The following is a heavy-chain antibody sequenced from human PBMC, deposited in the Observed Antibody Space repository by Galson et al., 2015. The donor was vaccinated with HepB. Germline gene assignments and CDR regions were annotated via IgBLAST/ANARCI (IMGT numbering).Heavy chain of an antibody. Sequence: PALVKPTQTLTLTCTFSGFSLSTSGMCVSWIRQPPGKALEWLARIDWDDDKYYSTSLKTRLTISKDTSKNQVVLTMTNMDPVDTATYYCAREDGYNVLSDYWGQGTLVTVSS. CDR3: AREDGYNVLSDY. CDR1: GFSLSTSGMC. D-gene: IGHD5-24*01. J-gene: IGHJ4*02. V-gene: IGHV2-70*11. CDR2: IDWDDDK.